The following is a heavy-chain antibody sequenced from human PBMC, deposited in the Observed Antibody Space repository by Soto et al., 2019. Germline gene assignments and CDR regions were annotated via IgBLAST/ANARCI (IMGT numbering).Heavy chain of an antibody. CDR3: AKPLGYCSSTSCRDAFDI. CDR2: ISYDGSNK. J-gene: IGHJ3*02. Sequence: QVQLVESGGGVVQPRRSLRLSCAASGFTFSSYGMHWVRQAPGKGLEWVAVISYDGSNKYYADSVKGRFTISRDNSKNTLYLQMNSLRAEDTAVYYCAKPLGYCSSTSCRDAFDIWGQGTMVTVSS. CDR1: GFTFSSYG. D-gene: IGHD2-2*01. V-gene: IGHV3-30*18.